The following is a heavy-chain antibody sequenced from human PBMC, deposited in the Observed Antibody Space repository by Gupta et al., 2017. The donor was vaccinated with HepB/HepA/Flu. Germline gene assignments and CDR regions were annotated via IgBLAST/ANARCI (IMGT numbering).Heavy chain of an antibody. V-gene: IGHV3-30-3*01. CDR1: GFTFSSYA. CDR2: IAVDGGTK. J-gene: IGHJ4*02. CDR3: ARDSGYESNGFVPAD. Sequence: QVHLVASGGGVVQPGRSLRLPCAASGFTFSSYAMHWVRQAAGKGREWVAVIAVDGGTKYYEDSGKGRVTSSRDTSKSTLFLKMNSLRAYDTAVYYCARDSGYESNGFVPADWGQGTLVTVSS. D-gene: IGHD3-22*01.